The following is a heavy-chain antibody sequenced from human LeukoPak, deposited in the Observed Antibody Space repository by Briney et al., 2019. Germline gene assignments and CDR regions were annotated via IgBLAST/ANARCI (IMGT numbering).Heavy chain of an antibody. CDR2: MNPNSGNA. CDR1: GYTFTTYD. V-gene: IGHV1-8*03. D-gene: IGHD3-22*01. CDR3: ARDAGYYDSRGAFDI. J-gene: IGHJ3*02. Sequence: ASVKVSCKASGYTFTTYDINWVRQATGQGLEWMGWMNPNSGNAGYAQKFQGRVTITKNTSRSTAYMELRSLRSDDTAVYYCARDAGYYDSRGAFDIWGQGTMVTVSS.